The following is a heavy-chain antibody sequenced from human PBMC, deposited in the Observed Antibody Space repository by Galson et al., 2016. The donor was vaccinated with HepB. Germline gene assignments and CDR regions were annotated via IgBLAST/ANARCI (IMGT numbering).Heavy chain of an antibody. V-gene: IGHV3-30*18. D-gene: IGHD3-3*01. J-gene: IGHJ6*02. CDR1: GFTFSSYG. CDR2: ISYDGSKK. CDR3: AKDEFLEGDYYYYGMDV. Sequence: SLRLSCAASGFTFSSYGMYWVRQAPGKGLEWVAVISYDGSKKYYADSVKGRFTISRDNSKNTLYLQMSSLRAEDTAVYYCAKDEFLEGDYYYYGMDVWCQGTTVTVYS.